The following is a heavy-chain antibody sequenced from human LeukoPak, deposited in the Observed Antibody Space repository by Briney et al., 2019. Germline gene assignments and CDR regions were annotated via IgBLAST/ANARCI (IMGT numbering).Heavy chain of an antibody. Sequence: GGSLRLSCAASGFTFSSYGMHWVRQAPGKGLEWVAFIRYDGSNKYYADSVKGRFTISRDNSKNSLYLQMNSLTTEDTALYYCAKDLSTSGWILDYWGQGTLVTVSS. CDR2: IRYDGSNK. CDR1: GFTFSSYG. V-gene: IGHV3-30*02. D-gene: IGHD6-19*01. J-gene: IGHJ4*02. CDR3: AKDLSTSGWILDY.